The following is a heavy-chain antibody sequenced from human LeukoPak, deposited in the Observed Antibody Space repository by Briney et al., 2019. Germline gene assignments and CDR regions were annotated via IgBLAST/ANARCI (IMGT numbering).Heavy chain of an antibody. CDR3: AKSLRRVTAY. Sequence: GGSLRLSCAASGFTFSSYGMSWVRQAPGKGLEWVSAISGSGGSTYYADSVKGRFTISRDKSKNTLYLQMNSLRAEATALCYCAKSLRRVTAYWGQGTLVTVSS. CDR1: GFTFSSYG. V-gene: IGHV3-23*01. CDR2: ISGSGGST. J-gene: IGHJ4*02. D-gene: IGHD3-10*01.